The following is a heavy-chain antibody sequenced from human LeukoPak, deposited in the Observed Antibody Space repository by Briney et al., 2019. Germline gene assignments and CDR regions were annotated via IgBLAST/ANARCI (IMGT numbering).Heavy chain of an antibody. D-gene: IGHD2-21*01. CDR1: GGSISSSSYY. V-gene: IGHV4-39*07. J-gene: IGHJ3*02. Sequence: PSETLSLTCTVSGGSISSSSYYWGWIRQPPGKGLEWIGSIYYSGSTYYNPSLKSRVTISVDTSKNQFSLKLSSVTAADTAVYYCARAGRTRRLKDAFDIWGQGTMVTVSS. CDR3: ARAGRTRRLKDAFDI. CDR2: IYYSGST.